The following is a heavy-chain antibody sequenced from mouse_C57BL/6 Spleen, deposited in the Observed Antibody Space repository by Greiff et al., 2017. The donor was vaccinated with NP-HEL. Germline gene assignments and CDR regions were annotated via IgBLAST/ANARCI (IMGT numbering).Heavy chain of an antibody. Sequence: QVHVKQSGAELVRPGASVKLSCKASGYTFTDYYINWVKQRPGQGLEWIARIYPGSGNTYYNEKFKGKATLTAEKSSSTAYMQLSSLTSEDSAVYFWARDDYYGSSYKNYYAMDYWGQGTSVTVSS. D-gene: IGHD1-1*01. CDR1: GYTFTDYY. J-gene: IGHJ4*01. V-gene: IGHV1-76*01. CDR3: ARDDYYGSSYKNYYAMDY. CDR2: IYPGSGNT.